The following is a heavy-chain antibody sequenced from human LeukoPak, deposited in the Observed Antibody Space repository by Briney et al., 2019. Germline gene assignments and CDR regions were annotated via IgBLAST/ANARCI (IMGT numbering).Heavy chain of an antibody. V-gene: IGHV3-74*01. CDR3: ARAIDGYYDSGSSPGRYYYYYTDV. Sequence: GGSLRLSCAASGFTFSSYWIHLVRQAPGKGLVWVSRINSDGSSTSYADSVKGRFTISRDNAKNTLYLQMNSLRAEDTAVYYCARAIDGYYDSGSSPGRYYYYYTDVWGKGTTVTVSS. CDR1: GFTFSSYW. D-gene: IGHD3-10*01. CDR2: INSDGSST. J-gene: IGHJ6*03.